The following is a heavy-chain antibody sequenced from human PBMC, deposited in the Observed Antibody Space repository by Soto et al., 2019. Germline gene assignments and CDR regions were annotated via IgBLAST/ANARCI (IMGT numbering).Heavy chain of an antibody. J-gene: IGHJ4*02. CDR1: GYTFTSYY. D-gene: IGHD2-21*02. Sequence: QVLLVQSGAEVTRPGASVKVSCKASGYTFTSYYMHWVRQDPGQGLEWMAMINPSGGRTKYAQIFQGRGNLTRDTSTGTVDMELSSLTSEDTAIYYCARGPSCGGDCYLFDYWGQGTQVTVSS. CDR3: ARGPSCGGDCYLFDY. CDR2: INPSGGRT. V-gene: IGHV1-46*01.